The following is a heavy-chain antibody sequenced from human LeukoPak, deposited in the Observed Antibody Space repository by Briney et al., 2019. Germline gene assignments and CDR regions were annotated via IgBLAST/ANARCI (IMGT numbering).Heavy chain of an antibody. J-gene: IGHJ4*02. D-gene: IGHD3-16*01. CDR1: GGSISSYY. CDR2: IHNSVT. CDR3: ARYGGYYFDY. V-gene: IGHV4-59*08. Sequence: PSETLSLTCTVSGGSISSYYWSRIRQPPGKGLEWIGYIHNSVTNSKPSLKSRVTISVDTSKNQSSLKLSSVTAADTAVYYCARYGGYYFDYWGQGTLVTVSS.